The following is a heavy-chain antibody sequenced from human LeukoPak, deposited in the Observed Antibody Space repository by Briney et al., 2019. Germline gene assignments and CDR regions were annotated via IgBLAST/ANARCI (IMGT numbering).Heavy chain of an antibody. Sequence: GASVKVSCKASGGTFSSYAISWVRQAPGQGLEWMGGIIPIFGTANYAQKFQGRVTITADESTSTAYMELSSLRSEDTAVYYCARVKYCTNGVCYHFDYWGQGTLVTVSS. CDR2: IIPIFGTA. J-gene: IGHJ4*02. D-gene: IGHD2-8*01. CDR1: GGTFSSYA. CDR3: ARVKYCTNGVCYHFDY. V-gene: IGHV1-69*13.